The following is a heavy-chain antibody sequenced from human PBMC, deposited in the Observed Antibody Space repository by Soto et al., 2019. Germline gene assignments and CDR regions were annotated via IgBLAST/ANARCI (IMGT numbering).Heavy chain of an antibody. CDR2: IIPIFGTA. J-gene: IGHJ6*02. V-gene: IGHV1-69*13. CDR3: GYDSSGYYGMDV. D-gene: IGHD3-22*01. CDR1: GGSLSNYG. Sequence: SVKVSCKASGGSLSNYGISWVRQAPGQGLEWMGGIIPIFGTANYEQKFQGRVTITADESTSTAYMELSSLRSEDTAVYYCGYDSSGYYGMDVWGQGTTVTVSS.